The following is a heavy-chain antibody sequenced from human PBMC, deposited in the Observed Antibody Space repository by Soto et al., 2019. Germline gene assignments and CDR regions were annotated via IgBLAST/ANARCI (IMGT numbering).Heavy chain of an antibody. D-gene: IGHD1-1*01. CDR2: INPGRGST. J-gene: IGHJ4*02. Sequence: QVQLVQSGAEVKKPGASVKVSCKASGYTFTNYHIHWVRQAPGQGLEWMGIINPGRGSTTYAHKFQGRVTMTRDTSTSTVYMELDSLRSDDTAVYFCARISNSLPDYWGQGTLVTVS. CDR1: GYTFTNYH. CDR3: ARISNSLPDY. V-gene: IGHV1-46*01.